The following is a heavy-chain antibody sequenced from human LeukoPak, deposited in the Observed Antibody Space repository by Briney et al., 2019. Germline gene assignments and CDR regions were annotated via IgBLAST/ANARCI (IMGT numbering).Heavy chain of an antibody. Sequence: ASVKVSCKASGYTFTSYDINWVRQATGQGLEWMGWMNPNSGNTGYAQKFQGRVTMTRNTSISTAYMELSSLRSEDTAVYYCARTRLRFRVIDCWGQGTLVTVSS. CDR1: GYTFTSYD. CDR3: ARTRLRFRVIDC. CDR2: MNPNSGNT. V-gene: IGHV1-8*01. J-gene: IGHJ4*02.